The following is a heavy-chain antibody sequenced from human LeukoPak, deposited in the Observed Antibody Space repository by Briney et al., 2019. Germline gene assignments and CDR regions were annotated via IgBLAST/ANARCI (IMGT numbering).Heavy chain of an antibody. D-gene: IGHD2-15*01. CDR2: IYYSGST. V-gene: IGHV4-59*12. CDR3: AGETGDCSGGSCYAY. Sequence: SETLSLTCTVSGGSISSYYWSWIRQPPGKGLEWIGYIYYSGSTNYNPSLKSRVTISVDTSKNQFSLKLSSVTAADTAVYYCAGETGDCSGGSCYAYWGQGTLVTVSS. J-gene: IGHJ4*02. CDR1: GGSISSYY.